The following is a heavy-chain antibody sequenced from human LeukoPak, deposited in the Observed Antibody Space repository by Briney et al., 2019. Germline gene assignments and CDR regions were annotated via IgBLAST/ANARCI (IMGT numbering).Heavy chain of an antibody. V-gene: IGHV3-23*01. Sequence: GGSLRLSCAASGFTFSSYAMSWVRQAPGKGLEWVSAISGSGGSTYYADSVKGRFTISRDNSKNTLYLQMNSLRAEDTAVYYCTRDSSDYGDFYYYYMDVWGKGTTVTISS. CDR1: GFTFSSYA. D-gene: IGHD4-17*01. CDR3: TRDSSDYGDFYYYYMDV. CDR2: ISGSGGST. J-gene: IGHJ6*03.